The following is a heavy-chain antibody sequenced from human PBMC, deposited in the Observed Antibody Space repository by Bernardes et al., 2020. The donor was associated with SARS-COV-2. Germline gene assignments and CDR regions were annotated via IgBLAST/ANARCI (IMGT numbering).Heavy chain of an antibody. J-gene: IGHJ4*02. CDR3: ARGRDAALVYFDH. D-gene: IGHD5-18*01. CDR1: GGSVSSGTHY. V-gene: IGHV4-31*03. CDR2: ISYSGTT. Sequence: SETLSLTCTVSGGSVSSGTHYWSWVRQHPGKGLEWIGNISYSGTTFYSPSLKSRLTMSLDTSKNQFSLKLTSVTAADTAVYYCARGRDAALVYFDHWGQGTLITDSS.